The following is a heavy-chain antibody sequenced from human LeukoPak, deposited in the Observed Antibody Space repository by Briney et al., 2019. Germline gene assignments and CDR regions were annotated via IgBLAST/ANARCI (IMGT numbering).Heavy chain of an antibody. CDR3: ATVGVLWFREGYFDY. D-gene: IGHD3-10*01. Sequence: ASVKVSCKVSGYTLTELSMHWVRQAPGKGLEWMGGSDPEDGETIYAQKFQGRVTMTEDTSTDTAYMELSSLRSEDTAAYYCATVGVLWFREGYFDYWGQGTLVTVSS. CDR2: SDPEDGET. CDR1: GYTLTELS. J-gene: IGHJ4*02. V-gene: IGHV1-24*01.